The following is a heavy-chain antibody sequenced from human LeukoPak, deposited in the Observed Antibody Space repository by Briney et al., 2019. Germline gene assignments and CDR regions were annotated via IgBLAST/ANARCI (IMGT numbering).Heavy chain of an antibody. CDR1: GGSISSYY. V-gene: IGHV4-59*01. J-gene: IGHJ3*02. CDR2: IYYSGST. Sequence: PSETLSLTCTVSGGSISSYYWSWIRQPPGKGLEWNGYIYYSGSTNYNPSLKSRVTISVDTSKNQFSLKLSSVTAADTAVYYCARLDTYYYDSTPTYAFDIWGQGTMVTVSS. D-gene: IGHD3-22*01. CDR3: ARLDTYYYDSTPTYAFDI.